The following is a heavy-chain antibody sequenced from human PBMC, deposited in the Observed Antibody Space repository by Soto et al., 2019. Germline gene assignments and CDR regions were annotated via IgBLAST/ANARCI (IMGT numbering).Heavy chain of an antibody. D-gene: IGHD6-19*01. CDR3: ARDRGSGWYDNFDY. CDR2: INPDSGAT. V-gene: IGHV1-2*02. J-gene: IGHJ4*02. CDR1: GYTLIAYY. Sequence: GASVKVSCKASGYTLIAYYIHWVRQAPGQGLEWMGWINPDSGATNYAQKFQGRVTMTSDTSISAASMELSRLRSDDTAVYYCARDRGSGWYDNFDYSGQGTLVTVSS.